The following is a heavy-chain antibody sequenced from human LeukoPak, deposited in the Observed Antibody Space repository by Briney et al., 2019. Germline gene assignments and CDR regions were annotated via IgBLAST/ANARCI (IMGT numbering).Heavy chain of an antibody. J-gene: IGHJ4*02. CDR1: GGSSSGYY. CDR3: ARYKDRLGYSSSWYYFDY. Sequence: PSETLSLTCAVYGGSSSGYYWSWIRQPPGKGLEWIGEMNHSGSTNYNPSRKRRVTTSVDTYKNQFPLKMSSVTAADTAVYYCARYKDRLGYSSSWYYFDYWGQGTLVTVSS. D-gene: IGHD6-13*01. V-gene: IGHV4-34*01. CDR2: MNHSGST.